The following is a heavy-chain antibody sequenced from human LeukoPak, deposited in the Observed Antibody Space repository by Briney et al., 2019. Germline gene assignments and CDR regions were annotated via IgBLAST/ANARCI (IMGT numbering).Heavy chain of an antibody. Sequence: GGSLRLSCAASGFTFSSYAMSSVRQAPGKGLEWVSAISGSGGSTYYADSVKGRFTISRDNSKNTLYLRMNSLRAEDTAVYYCAKEVGWSPYFDYWGQGTLVTVS. J-gene: IGHJ4*02. CDR2: ISGSGGST. D-gene: IGHD6-19*01. CDR3: AKEVGWSPYFDY. V-gene: IGHV3-23*01. CDR1: GFTFSSYA.